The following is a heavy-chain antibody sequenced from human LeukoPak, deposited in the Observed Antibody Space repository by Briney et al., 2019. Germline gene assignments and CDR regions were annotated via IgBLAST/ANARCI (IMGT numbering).Heavy chain of an antibody. CDR2: INHSGST. J-gene: IGHJ3*02. CDR1: GGSFTGNY. V-gene: IGHV4-34*10. Sequence: SETLSLTCAVYGGSFTGNYWRWIRQPPGKGLEWIGEINHSGSTKYNPSLKSRVTMSVDASKNQFSLKLSSVTAADTAVYYCARYTEPILLWFGELFPGAFDIWGQGTMVTVSS. D-gene: IGHD3-10*01. CDR3: ARYTEPILLWFGELFPGAFDI.